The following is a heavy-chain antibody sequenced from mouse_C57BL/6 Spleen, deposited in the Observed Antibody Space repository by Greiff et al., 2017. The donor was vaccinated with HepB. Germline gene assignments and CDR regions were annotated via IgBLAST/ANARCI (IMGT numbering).Heavy chain of an antibody. J-gene: IGHJ3*01. CDR3: ARGRAY. V-gene: IGHV5-17*01. CDR1: GFTFSDYG. Sequence: EVMLVESGGGLVKPGGSLKLSCAASGFTFSDYGMHWVRQAPEKGLEWVAYISSGSSTIYYADTVKGRFTISRDNAKNTPFLQMTSLRSEDTAMYYCARGRAYWGQGTLVTVSA. CDR2: ISSGSSTI.